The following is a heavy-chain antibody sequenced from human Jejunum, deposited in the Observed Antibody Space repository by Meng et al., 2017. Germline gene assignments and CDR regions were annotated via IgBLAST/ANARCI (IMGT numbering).Heavy chain of an antibody. D-gene: IGHD3-22*01. Sequence: GESLKISCATSGFTFSFYEMNWVRQAPGKGLEWVSYMTSAGSPMYYADSVRGRFTISREDAKNSLYLQMNSLRVEDTGVYYCARGGDIDSSGSNDPFDIWGQGTMVTVSS. CDR3: ARGGDIDSSGSNDPFDI. V-gene: IGHV3-48*03. CDR2: MTSAGSPM. CDR1: GFTFSFYE. J-gene: IGHJ3*02.